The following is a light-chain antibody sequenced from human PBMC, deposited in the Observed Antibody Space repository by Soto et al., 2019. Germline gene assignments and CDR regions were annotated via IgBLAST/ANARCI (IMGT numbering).Light chain of an antibody. CDR3: QQYATSPRT. J-gene: IGKJ2*01. CDR2: GAS. V-gene: IGKV3-20*01. CDR1: QSLTSNY. Sequence: EIVLTQSPGTLSLSPGERAALSCRASQSLTSNYLAWYQQKPGQAPRLLIYGASSRATGIPDRFSGGGSGTDFTLTITILEPEDFAVYYCQQYATSPRTFGQGTRLDIK.